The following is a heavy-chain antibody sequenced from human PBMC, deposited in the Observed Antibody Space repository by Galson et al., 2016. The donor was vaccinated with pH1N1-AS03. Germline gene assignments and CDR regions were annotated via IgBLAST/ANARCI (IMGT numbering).Heavy chain of an antibody. CDR3: SRDLEYSPYVHTITA. D-gene: IGHD5-12*01. Sequence: SVKVSCKASGGTFSTYVLNWVRQAPGQGLEWMGGILPITGRVNYAQRFQGRVTITADKSTSTAYMELSSLRPDDTAVYYCSRDLEYSPYVHTITAWGQGTLVTVSS. CDR1: GGTFSTYV. J-gene: IGHJ5*02. V-gene: IGHV1-69*10. CDR2: ILPITGRV.